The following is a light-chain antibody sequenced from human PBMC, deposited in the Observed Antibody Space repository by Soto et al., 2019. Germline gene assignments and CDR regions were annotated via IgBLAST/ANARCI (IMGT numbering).Light chain of an antibody. Sequence: QAVVAQPPSASGTPGQTVTISCSGGSSNIKTNGVGWYQQVPGAAPKLLIYSNSQRPSGAPDRFSGSKSGTSASLAISGLQSEDEATYHCSTWDDSLNGLIFGGGTKLTVL. CDR2: SNS. V-gene: IGLV1-44*01. J-gene: IGLJ2*01. CDR1: SSNIKTNG. CDR3: STWDDSLNGLI.